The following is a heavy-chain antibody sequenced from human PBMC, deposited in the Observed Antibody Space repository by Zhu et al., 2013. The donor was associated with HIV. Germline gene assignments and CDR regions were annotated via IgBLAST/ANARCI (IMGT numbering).Heavy chain of an antibody. V-gene: IGHV1-3*01. J-gene: IGHJ4*02. CDR1: GYTFTSYA. D-gene: IGHD6-19*01. Sequence: QVQLVQSGAEVKKPGASVKVSCKASGYTFTSYAMHWVRQAPGQRLEWMGWINAGNGNTKYSQKFQGRVTITRDTSASTAYMELSSLRSEDTAVYYCARDRSVAVAGIWNIFDYWGQGTLVTVSS. CDR3: ARDRSVAVAGIWNIFDY. CDR2: INAGNGNT.